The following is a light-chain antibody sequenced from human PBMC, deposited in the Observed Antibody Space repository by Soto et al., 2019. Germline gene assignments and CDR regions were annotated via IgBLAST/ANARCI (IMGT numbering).Light chain of an antibody. J-gene: IGKJ1*01. CDR1: QSINKE. CDR3: QQGYSTPPWT. Sequence: DIQMTQSPSSLSASVGDRVTITCRAIQSINKELNWYQQTPGKAPKLLIYAASTLQSGVPSRFSGSGSGTDCTLTISSLQPEDFAVFYCQQGYSTPPWTFGQGTKVEI. CDR2: AAS. V-gene: IGKV1-39*01.